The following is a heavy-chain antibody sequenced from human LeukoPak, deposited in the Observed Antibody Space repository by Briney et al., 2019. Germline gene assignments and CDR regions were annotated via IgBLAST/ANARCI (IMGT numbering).Heavy chain of an antibody. CDR3: ARVGGSSRRIDY. Sequence: SETLSLTCAVYGGSFSGYYWSWIRQPPGKGLEWIGEINHSGSTNYNPSLKSRVTISVDTSKNQFSLKLSSVTAADMAVYYCARVGGSSRRIDYWGQGTLVTVSS. V-gene: IGHV4-34*01. J-gene: IGHJ4*02. CDR2: INHSGST. D-gene: IGHD6-13*01. CDR1: GGSFSGYY.